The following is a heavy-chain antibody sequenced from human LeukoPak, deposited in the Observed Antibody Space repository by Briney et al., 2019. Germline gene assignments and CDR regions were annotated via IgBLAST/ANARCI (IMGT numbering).Heavy chain of an antibody. J-gene: IGHJ4*02. CDR1: GGSINNYY. CDR2: IYCRGST. Sequence: PSETLSLTCTVSGGSINNYYWSWIRQPPGKGLEWIGYIYCRGSTNYNPSLKSRVTFSVDTSKNQFSVKLNSVTAADTAVYYCARGGDYGDLRYFDYWGQGTLVTVSS. V-gene: IGHV4-59*01. CDR3: ARGGDYGDLRYFDY. D-gene: IGHD4-17*01.